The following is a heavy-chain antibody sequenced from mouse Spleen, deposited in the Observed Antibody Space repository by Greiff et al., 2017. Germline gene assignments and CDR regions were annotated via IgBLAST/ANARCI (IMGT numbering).Heavy chain of an antibody. J-gene: IGHJ3*01. Sequence: ESGPGLVKPSQSLSLTCSVTGYSITSGYYWNWIRQFPGNKLEWMGYISYDGSNNYNPSLKNRISITRDTSKNQFFLKLNSVTTEDTATYYCAREVDGYYAYWGQGTLVTVSA. CDR1: GYSITSGYY. CDR2: ISYDGSN. CDR3: AREVDGYYAY. D-gene: IGHD2-3*01. V-gene: IGHV3-6*01.